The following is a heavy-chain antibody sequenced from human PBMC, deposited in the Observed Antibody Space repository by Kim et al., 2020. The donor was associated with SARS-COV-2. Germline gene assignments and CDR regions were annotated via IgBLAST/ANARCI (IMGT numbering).Heavy chain of an antibody. CDR2: VDDSGTT. V-gene: IGHV4-39*01. D-gene: IGHD5-12*01. CDR1: GDSITSPGYY. CDR3: ARHSRWIYNSDG. J-gene: IGHJ4*02. Sequence: SETLSLTCTVSGDSITSPGYYWGWIRQPAGKGLEWVGTVDDSGTTYYNPSLKSRLTVSADTSKNQFFLKLTAVTAADTGLYFCARHSRWIYNSDGWGQGT.